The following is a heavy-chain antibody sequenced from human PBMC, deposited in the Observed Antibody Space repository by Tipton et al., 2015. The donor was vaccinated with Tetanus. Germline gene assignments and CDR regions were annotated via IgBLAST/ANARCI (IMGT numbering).Heavy chain of an antibody. CDR1: GDSISSYY. J-gene: IGHJ2*01. V-gene: IGHV4-4*07. CDR2: FYTTGST. CDR3: ARGGKLGLGYFDL. D-gene: IGHD7-27*01. Sequence: TLSLTCNVSGDSISSYYWNWIRQSAGKGLEWIGRFYTTGSTIYNPSLRSRVTMSVDTSKNQFSLTLSSVTAADTAVYYCARGGKLGLGYFDLWGRGTLVTVSS.